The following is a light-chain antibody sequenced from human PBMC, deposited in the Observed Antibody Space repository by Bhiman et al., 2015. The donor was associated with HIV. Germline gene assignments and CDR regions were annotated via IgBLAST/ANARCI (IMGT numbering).Light chain of an antibody. CDR1: NIGSQS. V-gene: IGLV3-21*04. Sequence: SYVLTQPPSVSVAPGKTARMTCGGNNIGSQSVHWYQLKPGQAPVLVMYYDSDRPSGTPERFSGSNSGNTATLTISRVEAGDEADYYCQVLDRSSDHSVFGGGTKLTVL. CDR3: QVLDRSSDHSV. CDR2: YDS. J-gene: IGLJ3*02.